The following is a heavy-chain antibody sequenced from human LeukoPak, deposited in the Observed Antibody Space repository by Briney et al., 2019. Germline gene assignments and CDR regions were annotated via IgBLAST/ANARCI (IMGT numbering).Heavy chain of an antibody. J-gene: IGHJ4*02. Sequence: SVKVSCKASGFTFASSAVQWVRQARGQRLEWIGWIVVGSGNTNYAQKFQERVTITRDMSTSTAYMELSSLRSEDTAVYYCAAGVAAAGTPYWGQGTLVTVSS. CDR2: IVVGSGNT. D-gene: IGHD6-13*01. CDR3: AAGVAAAGTPY. CDR1: GFTFASSA. V-gene: IGHV1-58*01.